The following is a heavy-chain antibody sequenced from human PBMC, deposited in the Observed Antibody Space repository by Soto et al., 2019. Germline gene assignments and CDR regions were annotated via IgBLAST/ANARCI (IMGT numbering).Heavy chain of an antibody. Sequence: PGGSLRLSCAASGFTFSSYAMSWVRQAPGKGLEWVSAISGSGGSTYYADSVKGRFTISRDNSKNTLYLQMNSLRAEDTAVYYCAKDYYDSSGYYSPPYFDYWGQGTLVTVSS. CDR1: GFTFSSYA. V-gene: IGHV3-23*01. CDR2: ISGSGGST. J-gene: IGHJ4*02. CDR3: AKDYYDSSGYYSPPYFDY. D-gene: IGHD3-22*01.